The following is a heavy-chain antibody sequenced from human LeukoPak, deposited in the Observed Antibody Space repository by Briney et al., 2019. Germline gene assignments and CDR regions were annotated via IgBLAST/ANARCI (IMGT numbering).Heavy chain of an antibody. D-gene: IGHD4-17*01. J-gene: IGHJ6*02. CDR1: GGSITSYY. Sequence: SETLSLTCTVSGGSITSYYWSWIRQPPGKGLEWIGYIYYSGSTNYNPSLKSRVTISVDTSKNQFSLKLSSVTAADTAVYYCARDHLNYGDYVAYYGMDVWGQGTTVTVSS. V-gene: IGHV4-59*12. CDR3: ARDHLNYGDYVAYYGMDV. CDR2: IYYSGST.